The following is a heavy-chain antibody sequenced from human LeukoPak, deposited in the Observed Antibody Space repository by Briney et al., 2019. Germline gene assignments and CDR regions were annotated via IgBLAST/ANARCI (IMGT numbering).Heavy chain of an antibody. V-gene: IGHV4-30-4*08. Sequence: SETLYLTCIVSGGSISSGDYYWSWIRQPPGKGREWIWYIYYSGSTYYNPSLKSRVTISVDTSKNQFSLTLSSVTAADTAVYYCARASPMEQWLQRTFDYWGQGTLVTVSS. CDR3: ARASPMEQWLQRTFDY. CDR2: IYYSGST. J-gene: IGHJ4*02. D-gene: IGHD6-19*01. CDR1: GGSISSGDYY.